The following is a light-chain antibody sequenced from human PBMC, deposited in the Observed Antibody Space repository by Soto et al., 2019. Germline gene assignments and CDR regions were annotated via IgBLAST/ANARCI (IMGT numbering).Light chain of an antibody. CDR2: KAS. Sequence: DIQMTQSPSTLSASVGDTVTITCRASQSISSWLAWYQQKPGKAPKILISKASTLESGVPSRFSGSGSGTEFTLTISSLQPDDFATYYCQQYMSYWTFGQGTKVDVK. J-gene: IGKJ1*01. V-gene: IGKV1-5*03. CDR1: QSISSW. CDR3: QQYMSYWT.